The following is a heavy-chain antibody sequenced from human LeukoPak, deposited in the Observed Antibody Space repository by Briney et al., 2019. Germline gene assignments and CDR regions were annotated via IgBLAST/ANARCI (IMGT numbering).Heavy chain of an antibody. CDR3: ARGRHSSSWYWWFDP. V-gene: IGHV4-34*01. Sequence: SETLSLTCAVYGGSFSGYYWSWIRQPPGKGLEWIGEINHSGSTNYNPSLKSRVTISVDTSKNQFSLKLSSVTAADTAVYYCARGRHSSSWYWWFDPWGQGTLVTVSS. CDR2: INHSGST. D-gene: IGHD6-13*01. CDR1: GGSFSGYY. J-gene: IGHJ5*02.